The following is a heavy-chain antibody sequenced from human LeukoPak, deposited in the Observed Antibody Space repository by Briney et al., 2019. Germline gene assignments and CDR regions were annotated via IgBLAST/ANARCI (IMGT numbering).Heavy chain of an antibody. V-gene: IGHV4-34*01. J-gene: IGHJ6*03. CDR3: ARIVATNYYYMDV. Sequence: SETLSLTCAVYGGSFSGYYWSWIRQPPGKGLEWIGEINHSGSTNYNPSLKSRVTISVDTSKNQFSLKLSPVTAADTAVYYCARIVATNYYYMDVWGKGTTVTVSS. D-gene: IGHD5-12*01. CDR1: GGSFSGYY. CDR2: INHSGST.